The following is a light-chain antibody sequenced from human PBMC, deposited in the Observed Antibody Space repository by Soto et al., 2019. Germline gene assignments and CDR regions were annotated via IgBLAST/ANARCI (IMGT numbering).Light chain of an antibody. CDR3: QQYHSLSS. Sequence: DIQMTQSPSTLSASVGDRVTITCRASQSIQFWLAWYQQKPGKAPKLLIQKASSLESGVPSRFSASGSGTDFALTISSLQPDDFATYYCQQYHSLSSFGRGTKVEVK. J-gene: IGKJ1*01. V-gene: IGKV1-5*03. CDR1: QSIQFW. CDR2: KAS.